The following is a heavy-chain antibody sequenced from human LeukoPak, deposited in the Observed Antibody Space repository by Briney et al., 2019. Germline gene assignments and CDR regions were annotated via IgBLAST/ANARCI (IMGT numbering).Heavy chain of an antibody. CDR2: IYYSGST. J-gene: IGHJ4*02. D-gene: IGHD1-14*01. V-gene: IGHV4-61*08. CDR3: ARLAPGMSFDY. CDR1: GGSISSGDYY. Sequence: SETLSLTCTVSGGSISSGDYYWSWIRQPPGKGLEWIGYIYYSGSTYYNPSLKSRVTISVDTSNNHFSLKLSSVTAADTAVYYCARLAPGMSFDYWGQGTLVTVSS.